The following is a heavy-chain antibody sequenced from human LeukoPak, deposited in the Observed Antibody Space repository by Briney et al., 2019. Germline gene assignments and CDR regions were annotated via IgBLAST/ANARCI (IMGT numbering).Heavy chain of an antibody. J-gene: IGHJ4*02. D-gene: IGHD2-15*01. V-gene: IGHV4-34*01. CDR2: INHSGST. CDR3: ARVLGYCSGGSCYGYFDY. Sequence: SETLSLTCAVYGGSFSGYYWSWIRQPPGKGLEWIGEINHSGSTNYNPSLKSRVTISVDTSKNQFSLKLSSVTAADTAVYYCARVLGYCSGGSCYGYFDYWGQGTLVTASS. CDR1: GGSFSGYY.